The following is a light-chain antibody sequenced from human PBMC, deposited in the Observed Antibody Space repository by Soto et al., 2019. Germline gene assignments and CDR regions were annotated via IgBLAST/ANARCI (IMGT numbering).Light chain of an antibody. CDR1: QSVSTN. CDR3: QQYNKWPPLT. J-gene: IGKJ4*01. Sequence: EVVMTQSPATLSVSPGDRATLSCRASQSVSTNLAWYQQKPGQAPRLIIYGASTRATGIPARFSGSGSGTEFTLTISSLQSEDFAAYYCQQYNKWPPLTFGGGTKVEMK. V-gene: IGKV3-15*01. CDR2: GAS.